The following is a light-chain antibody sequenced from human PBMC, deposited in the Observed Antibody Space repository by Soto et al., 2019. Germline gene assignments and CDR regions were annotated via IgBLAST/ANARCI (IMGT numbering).Light chain of an antibody. Sequence: QSALTQPASVSGSPGQSIAISCTGTSSDVGGYSYVSWYQQQPGKAPKLVISDVSNRPSGVSDRFSGSKSGNTASLTISGLQTEDEADYYCASYTTSRTYVFGPGTKLTVL. J-gene: IGLJ1*01. V-gene: IGLV2-14*01. CDR2: DVS. CDR1: SSDVGGYSY. CDR3: ASYTTSRTYV.